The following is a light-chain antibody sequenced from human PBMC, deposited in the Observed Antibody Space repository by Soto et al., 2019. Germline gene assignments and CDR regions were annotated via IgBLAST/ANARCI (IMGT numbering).Light chain of an antibody. CDR1: QSLSDY. CDR2: GAS. V-gene: IGKV1-39*01. J-gene: IGKJ4*01. CDR3: HQSYDVRLS. Sequence: DIQMTQSPSSLSADVGDRVTITCRASQSLSDYLNWYQQKPGKAPNLLIHGASTLQSGVPSRFSGGGSGTEFTLTISSLQPEDFATYYCHQSYDVRLSFGGGTKV.